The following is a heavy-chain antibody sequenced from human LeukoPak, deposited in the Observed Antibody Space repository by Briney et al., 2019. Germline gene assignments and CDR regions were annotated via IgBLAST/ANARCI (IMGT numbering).Heavy chain of an antibody. D-gene: IGHD3-3*01. J-gene: IGHJ4*02. CDR1: GFTFSKYA. CDR2: ILAGGAT. CDR3: ARDYTSYYDFWSGYPYFDY. Sequence: PGGSLRLSCAASGFTFSKYAMNWVRQAPGKGLEWVSAILAGGATYYADPVKGRFTISRDNAKNSLYLQMNSPRAEDTAVYYCARDYTSYYDFWSGYPYFDYWGQGTLVTVSS. V-gene: IGHV3-23*01.